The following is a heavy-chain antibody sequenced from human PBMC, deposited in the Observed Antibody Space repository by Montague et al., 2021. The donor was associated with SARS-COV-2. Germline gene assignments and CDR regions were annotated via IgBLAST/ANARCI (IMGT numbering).Heavy chain of an antibody. CDR1: GGSISGYY. J-gene: IGHJ3*02. CDR2: INHSGST. D-gene: IGHD6-19*01. Sequence: SETLSLTCAVSGGSISGYYWSWIRQPPGKGLEWIGEINHSGSTNYNPSLKSRVTISVDTSKNQFSLKLSSVTAADTAVYYCARGSGWMGNVFDIWDQGTMVTVSS. CDR3: ARGSGWMGNVFDI. V-gene: IGHV4-34*01.